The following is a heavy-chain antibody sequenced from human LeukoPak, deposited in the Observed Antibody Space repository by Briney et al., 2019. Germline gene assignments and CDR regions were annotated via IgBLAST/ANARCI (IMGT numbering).Heavy chain of an antibody. D-gene: IGHD3-22*01. Sequence: GGSLRLSCAASGFIVSSNYMIWVRQAPGQGLEWVSVIYSGGTTDYADSVKGRFTISRDNSKNTVYLQMNSLRAEDTAVYFCARSPHYDSSGYYYYFDSRGQGTLVTVSS. J-gene: IGHJ4*02. CDR1: GFIVSSNY. CDR3: ARSPHYDSSGYYYYFDS. CDR2: IYSGGTT. V-gene: IGHV3-53*01.